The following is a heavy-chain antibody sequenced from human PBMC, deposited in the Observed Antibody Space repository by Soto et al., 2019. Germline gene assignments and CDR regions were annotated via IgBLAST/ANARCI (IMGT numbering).Heavy chain of an antibody. Sequence: GGSLRLSCAASGFSLSSYAMHWVRQAPGKGLEWVAVMWYDGVNKYYADSVKGRFTISRDNSNNTLYVQMNSLKAEDTAVYYCAKPLSPYSSSYVDYWAQGTLVTVSS. CDR1: GFSLSSYA. V-gene: IGHV3-33*06. D-gene: IGHD6-13*01. J-gene: IGHJ4*02. CDR2: MWYDGVNK. CDR3: AKPLSPYSSSYVDY.